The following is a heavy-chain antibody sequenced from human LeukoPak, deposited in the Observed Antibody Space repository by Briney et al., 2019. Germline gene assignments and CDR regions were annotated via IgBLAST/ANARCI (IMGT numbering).Heavy chain of an antibody. J-gene: IGHJ4*02. CDR3: ARGKPGYYFDY. V-gene: IGHV1-69*13. D-gene: IGHD7-27*01. Sequence: SVKVSCKASGGTFTSYAISWVRQAPGQGLEWMGGIIPIFGTANYAQKFQGRVTITADESTSTAYMELSSLRAEDTAVYYCARGKPGYYFDYWGQGTLVTVSS. CDR1: GGTFTSYA. CDR2: IIPIFGTA.